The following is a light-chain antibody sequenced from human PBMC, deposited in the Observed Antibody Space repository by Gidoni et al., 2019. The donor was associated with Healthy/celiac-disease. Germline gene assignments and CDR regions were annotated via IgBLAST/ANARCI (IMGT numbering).Light chain of an antibody. CDR3: QKYNSYYT. V-gene: IGKV1-5*03. J-gene: IGKJ2*01. CDR2: KES. Sequence: DIQMSQSPSTLSASVGDRVTITCRASQSISSWLAWNQQKPGKAPKLLIYKESSLESGVPSRLSGSGSGTKFTLTIRSLKPDDFETYYCQKYNSYYTFGEGTKLEIK. CDR1: QSISSW.